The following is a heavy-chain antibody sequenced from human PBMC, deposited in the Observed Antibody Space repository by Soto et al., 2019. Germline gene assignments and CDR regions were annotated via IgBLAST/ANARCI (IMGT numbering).Heavy chain of an antibody. Sequence: GGSLRLSCTASGFTVSSYTMHWVRQAPGKGLEWVALISFDGSKKYYADSVKDRFTVSRDNAKNSLYLQMNSLRAEDTAVYYSARDPRYCSGGSCPPGWFDPWGQGTLVTVSS. V-gene: IGHV3-30-3*01. D-gene: IGHD2-15*01. CDR3: ARDPRYCSGGSCPPGWFDP. CDR2: ISFDGSKK. J-gene: IGHJ5*02. CDR1: GFTVSSYT.